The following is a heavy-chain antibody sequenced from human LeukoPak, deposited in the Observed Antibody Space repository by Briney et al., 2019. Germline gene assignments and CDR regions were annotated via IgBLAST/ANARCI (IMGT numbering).Heavy chain of an antibody. V-gene: IGHV4-61*01. CDR3: ARDQVNWNDRDYYYGMDV. J-gene: IGHJ6*02. CDR2: IYYSGST. D-gene: IGHD1-1*01. Sequence: KPSETLSLTCTVSGGSISRSSYYWSWIRQPPGKGLEWIGYIYYSGSTNYNPSLKSRVTISVDTSKNQFSLKLSSVTAADTAVYYCARDQVNWNDRDYYYGMDVWGQGTTVTVSS. CDR1: GGSISRSSYY.